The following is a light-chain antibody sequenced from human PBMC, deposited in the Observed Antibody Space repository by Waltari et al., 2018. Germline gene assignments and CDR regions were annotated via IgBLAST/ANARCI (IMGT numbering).Light chain of an antibody. J-gene: IGLJ3*02. CDR2: KDS. CDR1: ALAKKH. V-gene: IGLV3-27*01. Sequence: SYELTQSSSVSVSPGQTARITCSGDALAKKHGRWFQQKPGQAPVVVIYKDSERPSGIPERFSGYSSGSTVTLTISGAQVEDEADYYCYSAADNNLVFGGGTKLTVL. CDR3: YSAADNNLV.